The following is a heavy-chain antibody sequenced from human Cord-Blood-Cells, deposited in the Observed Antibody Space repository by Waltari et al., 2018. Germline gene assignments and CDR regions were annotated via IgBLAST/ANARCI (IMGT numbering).Heavy chain of an antibody. Sequence: QVQLQESGPGLVKPSETLSLTCTVSGYSISRGYHSALIRQPPGKGLEWIGSIYHSGSTYYNPSLKSRVTISVDTSKNQFSLKLSSVTAADTAVYYCARAPRESSSSGLAFDIWGQGTMVTVSS. CDR1: GYSISRGYH. J-gene: IGHJ3*02. V-gene: IGHV4-38-2*02. D-gene: IGHD6-6*01. CDR3: ARAPRESSSSGLAFDI. CDR2: IYHSGST.